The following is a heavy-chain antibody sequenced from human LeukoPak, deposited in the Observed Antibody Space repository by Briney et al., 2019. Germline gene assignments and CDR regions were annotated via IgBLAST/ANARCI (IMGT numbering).Heavy chain of an antibody. J-gene: IGHJ2*01. CDR2: IYYRGTT. Sequence: SETLSLTCTVSGGSISSHYWSWIRQPPGKGLEWIGYIYYRGTTNYNPSLESRVTISVDTSKSQFSLKLNSVTAADTAVYYCASGYDWHFELWGRGTLVTVSS. D-gene: IGHD3-22*01. V-gene: IGHV4-59*11. CDR1: GGSISSHY. CDR3: ASGYDWHFEL.